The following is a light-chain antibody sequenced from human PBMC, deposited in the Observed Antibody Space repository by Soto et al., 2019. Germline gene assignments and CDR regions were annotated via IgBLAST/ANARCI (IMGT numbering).Light chain of an antibody. CDR2: EGS. CDR3: CSSATSSTYV. CDR1: SSDVGSYDL. J-gene: IGLJ1*01. Sequence: QSALTQPASVSGSPGQSITISCTGTSSDVGSYDLVSWYQQHPGKAPKLMIYEGSKRPSGVSNRFSGSKSGNTASLTISGLQAEDEADYYCCSSATSSTYVFGTGTKLTVL. V-gene: IGLV2-23*01.